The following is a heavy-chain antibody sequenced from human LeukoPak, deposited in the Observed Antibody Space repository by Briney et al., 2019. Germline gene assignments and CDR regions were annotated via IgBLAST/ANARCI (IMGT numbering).Heavy chain of an antibody. V-gene: IGHV1-24*01. D-gene: IGHD1-1*01. J-gene: IGHJ6*02. CDR3: ARERTEIVPTEVTTQFYSYYYGLDV. CDR1: GGTFSSYA. Sequence: ASMKVSCKASGGTFSSYAISWVRQAPGKGLEWMGGFGPEHGETLYAQRFQGRVTMTEDRSTDTAYVELSGLRSEDTAVYYCARERTEIVPTEVTTQFYSYYYGLDVWGQGTTVTVSS. CDR2: FGPEHGET.